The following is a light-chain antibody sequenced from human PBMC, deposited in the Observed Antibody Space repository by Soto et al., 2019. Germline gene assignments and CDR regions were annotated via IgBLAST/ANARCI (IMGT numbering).Light chain of an antibody. J-gene: IGLJ2*01. Sequence: QSALTQPASVSGSPGQSITISCTGTSSDVGGYNYVSWYQQHPGKAPKLMIYDVINRPSGVSNRFSGSKSGNTASLTISGLQAEDEADYYCSSYTSSSTLVVFGGGTKATVL. CDR2: DVI. V-gene: IGLV2-14*01. CDR3: SSYTSSSTLVV. CDR1: SSDVGGYNY.